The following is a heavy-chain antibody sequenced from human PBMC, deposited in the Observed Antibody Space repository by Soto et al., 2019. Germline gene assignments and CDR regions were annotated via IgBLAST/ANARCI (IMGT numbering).Heavy chain of an antibody. Sequence: QVQLQESGPGLVKPSGTLSLTCAVSGGSISSSNWWSWVRQPPGKGLEWIGEIYHSGSTNYNPSLKSRVTISVDKSKNQFPLKLRSVTAADTAVYYCERVVGGYYYGMDVWGQGATVTVSS. V-gene: IGHV4-4*02. CDR3: ERVVGGYYYGMDV. CDR2: IYHSGST. J-gene: IGHJ6*02. D-gene: IGHD2-2*01. CDR1: GGSISSSNW.